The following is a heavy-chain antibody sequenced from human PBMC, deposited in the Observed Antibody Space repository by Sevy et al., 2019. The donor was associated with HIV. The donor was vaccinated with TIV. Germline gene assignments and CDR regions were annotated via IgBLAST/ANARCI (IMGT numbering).Heavy chain of an antibody. CDR3: VRDSPYTSDDHWYFGIDV. J-gene: IGHJ6*02. D-gene: IGHD3-22*01. CDR2: ITNSGTTK. CDR1: GITFSDHY. V-gene: IGHV3-11*01. Sequence: GGSLRLSCAASGITFSDHYMSWIRQAPGNGLEWVAYITNSGTTKYYADSVKGRFTISRDNARNSLYLQMNSLTADDAAVYYCVRDSPYTSDDHWYFGIDVSGQGTSVTVSS.